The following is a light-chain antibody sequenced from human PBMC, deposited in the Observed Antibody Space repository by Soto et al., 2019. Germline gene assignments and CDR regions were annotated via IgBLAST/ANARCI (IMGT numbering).Light chain of an antibody. CDR2: DVS. CDR1: SSDVGGYNY. CDR3: SSYTSGSTLV. Sequence: QSALTQPASVSGSPGQSITISCTGTSSDVGGYNYVSWYQQHPGKAPKLMIYDVSNRPSGVSNRFSGSKSGNTASLTISGLQAEDEADYYCSSYTSGSTLVFGGGTKLTV. V-gene: IGLV2-14*01. J-gene: IGLJ2*01.